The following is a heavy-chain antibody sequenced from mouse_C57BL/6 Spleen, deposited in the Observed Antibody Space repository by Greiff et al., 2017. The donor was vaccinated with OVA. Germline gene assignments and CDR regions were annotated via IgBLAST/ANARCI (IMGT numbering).Heavy chain of an antibody. CDR1: GYTFTDYY. CDR2: IYPGSGNT. CDR3: ARSHYSNYFDY. J-gene: IGHJ2*01. D-gene: IGHD2-5*01. Sequence: VQLQQSGAELVRPGASVKLSCKASGYTFTDYYINWVKQRPGQGLEWIARIYPGSGNTYYNEKFKGKATLTAEKSSSTAYMQLSSLTSEDSAVYVCARSHYSNYFDYWGQGTTLTVSS. V-gene: IGHV1-76*01.